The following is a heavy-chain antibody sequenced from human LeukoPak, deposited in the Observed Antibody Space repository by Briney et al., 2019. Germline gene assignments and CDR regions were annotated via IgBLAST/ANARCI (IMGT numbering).Heavy chain of an antibody. CDR3: ARGLEYSSGWYFDY. Sequence: ASVKVSCKASGYTFTGYYMHWVRQAPGQGLEWMGWISAYNGNTNYAQKLQGRVTMTTDTSTSTAYMELRSLRSDDTAVYYCARGLEYSSGWYFDYWGQGTLVTVSS. D-gene: IGHD6-19*01. J-gene: IGHJ4*02. CDR2: ISAYNGNT. V-gene: IGHV1-18*04. CDR1: GYTFTGYY.